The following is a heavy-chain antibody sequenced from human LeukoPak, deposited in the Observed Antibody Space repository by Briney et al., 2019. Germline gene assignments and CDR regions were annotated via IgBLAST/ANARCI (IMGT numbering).Heavy chain of an antibody. CDR2: ISSSGTTI. CDR3: ARGDCSSTSCYYFDY. V-gene: IGHV3-11*04. D-gene: IGHD2-2*01. Sequence: GGPLKLSCEAPGLTFSAHYISWIRQAPGKGLEWVYYISSSGTTIYYADSVKGRFTISRDNGKNSLYLQMNSLRTEDTAVYYCARGDCSSTSCYYFDYWGQGTLVTVSS. CDR1: GLTFSAHY. J-gene: IGHJ4*02.